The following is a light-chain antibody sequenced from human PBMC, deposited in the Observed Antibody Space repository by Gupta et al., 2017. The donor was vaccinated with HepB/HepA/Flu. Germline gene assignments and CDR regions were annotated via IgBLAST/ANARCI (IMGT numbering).Light chain of an antibody. J-gene: IGLJ3*02. V-gene: IGLV1-44*01. CDR2: DND. Sequence: QSLLPQPPPASGPPRQRVTISGSGSSSNMGLLYVNWYQQHPGTAPRLLIYDNDQRPSGVPDRFSGSKSGTSATLAISGLQAEDEADYYCAAGDDSLKVWVFGGGTKLTVL. CDR1: SSNMGLLY. CDR3: AAGDDSLKVWV.